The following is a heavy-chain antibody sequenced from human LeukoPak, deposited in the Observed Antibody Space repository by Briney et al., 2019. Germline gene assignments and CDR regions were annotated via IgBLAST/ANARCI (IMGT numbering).Heavy chain of an antibody. Sequence: GGSLRLSCAASGFTVSSNYMSWVRQAPGKGLEWVSVIYSGGSTYYADSVKGRFTISRDNSKNTLYLQMNSLRAEGTAVYYCARAVGRGPDYYDSSGYYFDYWGQGTLVTVSS. D-gene: IGHD3-22*01. CDR1: GFTVSSNY. J-gene: IGHJ4*02. CDR2: IYSGGST. V-gene: IGHV3-53*01. CDR3: ARAVGRGPDYYDSSGYYFDY.